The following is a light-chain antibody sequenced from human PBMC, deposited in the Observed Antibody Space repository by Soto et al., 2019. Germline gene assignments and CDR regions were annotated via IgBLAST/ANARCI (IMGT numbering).Light chain of an antibody. CDR3: QQYGSSLSIT. V-gene: IGKV3-15*01. CDR1: QSVSSN. J-gene: IGKJ5*01. CDR2: GAS. Sequence: EIVMTQSPATLSVSPGERATLSCRASQSVSSNLAWYQQKPGQAPGLLIYGASTRATGIPARFSGSGSGTDFTLTISSLEPEDFAVYYCQQYGSSLSITFGQGTRLEIK.